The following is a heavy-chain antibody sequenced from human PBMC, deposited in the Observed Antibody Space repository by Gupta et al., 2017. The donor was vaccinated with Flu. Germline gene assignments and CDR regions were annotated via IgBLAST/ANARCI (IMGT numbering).Heavy chain of an antibody. CDR3: ARVGGYNNYDGARDY. V-gene: IGHV5-51*01. CDR1: GYSFSTYW. CDR2: IYPDDSDV. D-gene: IGHD3-16*01. Sequence: EVQLVQSGAEVKKPGESLKISCKGSGYSFSTYWIGWVRQMPGRGLEWMGIIYPDDSDVRYSPSFQGQVTISVDKSISTASLQWSSLKASDSAMYYCARVGGYNNYDGARDYWGQGTLVTVS. J-gene: IGHJ4*02.